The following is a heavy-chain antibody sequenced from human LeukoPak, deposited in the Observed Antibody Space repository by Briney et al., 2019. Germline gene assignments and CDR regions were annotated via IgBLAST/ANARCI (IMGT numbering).Heavy chain of an antibody. CDR2: MNPNSGNT. CDR1: GYSFTSYD. CDR3: ARFLTPGY. J-gene: IGHJ4*02. V-gene: IGHV1-8*01. Sequence: ASVKVSCKASGYSFTSYDINWVRQATGQGLEWMGWMNPNSGNTGSAQKFQGRVTMTRNTSISTAYMELSNLRAEDTAVYYCARFLTPGYWSQGTLVTVSS.